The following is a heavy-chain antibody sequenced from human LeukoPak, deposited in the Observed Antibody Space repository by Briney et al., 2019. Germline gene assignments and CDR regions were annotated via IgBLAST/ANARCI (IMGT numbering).Heavy chain of an antibody. Sequence: SVKVSCKASGYTFTSYGISWVRQAPGQGLKWMGGIIPIFGTANYAQKFQGRVTITADESTSTAYMELSSLRSEDTAVYYCARDSVPAVVYGYDPTFDYWGQGTLVTVSS. CDR1: GYTFTSYG. CDR2: IIPIFGTA. V-gene: IGHV1-69*13. D-gene: IGHD5-12*01. J-gene: IGHJ4*02. CDR3: ARDSVPAVVYGYDPTFDY.